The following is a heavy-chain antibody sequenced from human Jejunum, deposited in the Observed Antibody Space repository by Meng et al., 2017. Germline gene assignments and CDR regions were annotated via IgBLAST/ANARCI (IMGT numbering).Heavy chain of an antibody. Sequence: QVQLQQWGAGLLKPSETLSLTCTVSGGSISSCGYYWSWIRQHPGKGLEWIGYFHHSGGTYYNPSLKSRVSISVDTSKNQFSLKMISVTAADTAVYYCAGGIVNGWFDPWGQGTLVTVSS. D-gene: IGHD2/OR15-2a*01. V-gene: IGHV4-31*03. CDR2: FHHSGGT. J-gene: IGHJ5*02. CDR1: GGSISSCGYY. CDR3: AGGIVNGWFDP.